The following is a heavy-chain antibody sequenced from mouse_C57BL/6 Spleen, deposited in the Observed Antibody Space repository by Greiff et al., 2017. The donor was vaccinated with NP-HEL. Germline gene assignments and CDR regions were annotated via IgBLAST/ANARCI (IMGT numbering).Heavy chain of an antibody. CDR2: IYPGDGDT. V-gene: IGHV1-82*01. CDR3: ARKGPPAGGSSYVFDY. CDR1: GYAFSSSW. Sequence: QVQLQQSGPELVKPGASVKISCKASGYAFSSSWMNWVKQRPGKGLEWIGRIYPGDGDTNYNGKFKGKATLTADKSSSTAYMQLSSLTSEDSAVYFCARKGPPAGGSSYVFDYWGQGTTLTVSS. D-gene: IGHD1-1*01. J-gene: IGHJ2*01.